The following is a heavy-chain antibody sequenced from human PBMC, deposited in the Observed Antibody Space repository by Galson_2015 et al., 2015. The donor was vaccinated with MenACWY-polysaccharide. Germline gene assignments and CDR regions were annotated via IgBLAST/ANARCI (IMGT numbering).Heavy chain of an antibody. CDR2: ISGSGGST. J-gene: IGHJ4*02. D-gene: IGHD3-10*01. CDR1: GFTFSSYA. V-gene: IGHV3-23*01. CDR3: AKLSGYYGSDWEAFDY. Sequence: SLRLSCAASGFTFSSYAMSWVRQAPGKGLEWVSAISGSGGSTYYADSVKGRFTISRDNSKNTLYLQMNSLRAEDTAVYYCAKLSGYYGSDWEAFDYWGQGTLVTVSS.